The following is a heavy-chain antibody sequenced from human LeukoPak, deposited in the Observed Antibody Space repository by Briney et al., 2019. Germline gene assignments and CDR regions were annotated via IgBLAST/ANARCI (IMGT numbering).Heavy chain of an antibody. J-gene: IGHJ4*02. CDR2: IYYSGST. V-gene: IGHV4-59*01. CDR1: GGSISSYY. Sequence: SSETLSLTCTVSGGSISSYYWSWIRQPPGKGLEWIGYIYYSGSTNYNPSLKSRVTISVDTSKNQFSLKLSSVTAADTAVYYCATGSFVDTAMLYWGQGSLVTVSS. CDR3: ATGSFVDTAMLY. D-gene: IGHD5-18*01.